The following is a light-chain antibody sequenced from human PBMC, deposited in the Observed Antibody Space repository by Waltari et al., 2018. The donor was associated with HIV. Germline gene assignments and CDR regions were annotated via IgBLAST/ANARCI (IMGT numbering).Light chain of an antibody. J-gene: IGLJ1*01. CDR1: SDDIGRNNY. CDR2: DVS. V-gene: IGLV2-11*01. Sequence: QSALTTPRSVSGSPGQSVTISCTGTSDDIGRNNYVSWYQQHPGKGPKVILFDVSQRPSGVPDRFSGSKSDNTASLTISGLQVEDEADYYCCSHAGASYVFGTGTTLTVL. CDR3: CSHAGASYV.